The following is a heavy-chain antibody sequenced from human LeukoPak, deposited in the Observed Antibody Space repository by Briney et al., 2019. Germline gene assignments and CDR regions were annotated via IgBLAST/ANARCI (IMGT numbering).Heavy chain of an antibody. V-gene: IGHV4-61*02. CDR3: ARELAGYGKLDY. D-gene: IGHD5-12*01. J-gene: IGHJ4*02. CDR2: IYTNGST. Sequence: SQTLPLNCTVYGGSISSGSYFWSWIRQPAGKGLERIGRIYTNGSTNYHPSLKSRVTISPDTSKNQSSLKLSSVTAADTAVYYCARELAGYGKLDYWGQGILVTVSS. CDR1: GGSISSGSYF.